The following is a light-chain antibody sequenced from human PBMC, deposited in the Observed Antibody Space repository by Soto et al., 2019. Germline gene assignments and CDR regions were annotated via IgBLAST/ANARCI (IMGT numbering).Light chain of an antibody. CDR1: QDVGKW. CDR2: ADS. V-gene: IGKV1-12*01. Sequence: IQMTQSPPSVSASVGDRVAITFRASQDVGKWLAWYQQKPGKAPKHLIYADSTLEPGVPSRLTGSRSGTDLTLTIRRLEPADFAVYNCQQYGSSDTLGPGTKVDI. J-gene: IGKJ1*01. CDR3: QQYGSSDT.